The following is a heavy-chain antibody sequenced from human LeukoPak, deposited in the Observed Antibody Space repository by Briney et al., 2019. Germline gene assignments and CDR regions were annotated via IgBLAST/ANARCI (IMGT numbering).Heavy chain of an antibody. CDR1: GFTFTNYG. CDR2: ISGSADNT. Sequence: PGGSLRLSCTASGFTFTNYGMSWVRQAPGKGLEWVAAISGSADNTYYADSVKGRFTMSRDISRNTVYLQMNSLRVDDTAVYFCARAPVVSCRRAFCYPLDYWGHGILITVSS. D-gene: IGHD2-15*01. J-gene: IGHJ4*01. CDR3: ARAPVVSCRRAFCYPLDY. V-gene: IGHV3-23*01.